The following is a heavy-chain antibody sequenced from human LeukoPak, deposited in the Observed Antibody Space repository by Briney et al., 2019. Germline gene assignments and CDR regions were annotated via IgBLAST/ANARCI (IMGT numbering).Heavy chain of an antibody. CDR2: ISSSSSTI. CDR1: GFTFSSYS. J-gene: IGHJ4*02. V-gene: IGHV3-48*01. D-gene: IGHD2-2*01. Sequence: PGGSLRLSCAASGFTFSSYSMNWVRQAPGKGLEWVSYISSSSSTIYYADSVKGRFTISRDNAKNSLYLQMNSLRAEDTAVYYCARRYCSSTSCHLDYWGQGTLVTVSS. CDR3: ARRYCSSTSCHLDY.